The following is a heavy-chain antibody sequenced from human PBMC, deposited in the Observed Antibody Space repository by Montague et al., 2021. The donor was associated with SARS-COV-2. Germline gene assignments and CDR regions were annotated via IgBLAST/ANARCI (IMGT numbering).Heavy chain of an antibody. Sequence: QSGAEVKKPGESLRISCKGSGYSFTSYWISWVRQMPGKGLEWMGRIDPSDSYTNYSPSFQGHVTISADKSISTAYLQWSSLKASDTAMYYCASLPAGRFGELRGVNVFDIWGQGTMVTVSS. CDR1: GYSFTSYW. CDR3: ASLPAGRFGELRGVNVFDI. CDR2: IDPSDSYT. V-gene: IGHV5-10-1*01. D-gene: IGHD3-10*01. J-gene: IGHJ3*02.